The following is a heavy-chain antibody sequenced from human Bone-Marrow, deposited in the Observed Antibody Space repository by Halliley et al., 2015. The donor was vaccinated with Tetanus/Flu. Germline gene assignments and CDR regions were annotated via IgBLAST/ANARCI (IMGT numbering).Heavy chain of an antibody. Sequence: TLSLTCAVYGGSFSGYYWSWIRQPPGKGLEWIGEINHRGSTNYNPSLKSRVTISVDTSKNQFSLKLSSVTAAATAVYYCARGLAYCGGDCSGSFDYWGQGTLVTVSS. CDR3: ARGLAYCGGDCSGSFDY. J-gene: IGHJ4*02. CDR2: INHRGST. D-gene: IGHD2-21*02. V-gene: IGHV4-34*01. CDR1: GGSFSGYY.